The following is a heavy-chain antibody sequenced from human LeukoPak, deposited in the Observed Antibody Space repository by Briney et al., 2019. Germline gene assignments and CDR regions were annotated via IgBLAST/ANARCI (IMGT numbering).Heavy chain of an antibody. J-gene: IGHJ3*02. CDR3: ARLRRLRDGYNAFDI. CDR2: IYTTGST. CDR1: GGCFSTYY. V-gene: IGHV4-4*08. D-gene: IGHD5-24*01. Sequence: SETLSLTCTVSGGCFSTYYWSWMRQPPGKRLEWIGYIYTTGSTSYNPSLESRVTISVDTSKKQFSLKLRSVTAADTAVYYCARLRRLRDGYNAFDIWGQGRMVTVSS.